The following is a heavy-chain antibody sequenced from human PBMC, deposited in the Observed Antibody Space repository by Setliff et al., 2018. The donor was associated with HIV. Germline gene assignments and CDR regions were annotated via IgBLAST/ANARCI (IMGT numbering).Heavy chain of an antibody. CDR1: GYSLTSYS. V-gene: IGHV7-4-1*01. J-gene: IGHJ6*03. Sequence: ASVKVSCKASGYSLTSYSINWVRQAPGQGLEWMGCINCNAGNPTYAHGYTGRFVFSVDTPVSTAYLRIFNLKAEDTAVYYCTRDHTPPPNYDFWSGQLDLRNIFYYMDVWGTGSPVTVSS. CDR3: TRDHTPPPNYDFWSGQLDLRNIFYYMDV. CDR2: INCNAGNP. D-gene: IGHD3-3*01.